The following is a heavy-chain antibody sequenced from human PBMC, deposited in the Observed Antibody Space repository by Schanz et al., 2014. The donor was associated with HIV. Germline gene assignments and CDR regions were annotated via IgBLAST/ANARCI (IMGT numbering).Heavy chain of an antibody. CDR2: IWYDGSNT. V-gene: IGHV3-33*01. Sequence: VQLLESGGGVVRPGTSLRLSCAASGFTFSDHGMHWVRQAPGKGLEWVACIWYDGSNTHYADSVKGRLTISRDDSKNTVYLQMNSLRAEDTAVYYCARDPQKSFDIWGQGTMVIVSS. CDR1: GFTFSDHG. J-gene: IGHJ3*02. CDR3: ARDPQKSFDI.